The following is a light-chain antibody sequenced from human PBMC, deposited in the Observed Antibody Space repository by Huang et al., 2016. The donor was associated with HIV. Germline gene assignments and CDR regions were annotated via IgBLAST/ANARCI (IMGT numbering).Light chain of an antibody. CDR3: QQRTYSFT. CDR1: QSVGSF. V-gene: IGKV3-11*01. J-gene: IGKJ3*01. Sequence: EIVLTQSPATLSLSPGERATLSCRASQSVGSFLAWYQQKPGQAPGLLSYVASYRATGIPAMFSGSGSGTDFTLTISSLEPEDFAVYYCQQRTYSFTFGPGTKVD. CDR2: VAS.